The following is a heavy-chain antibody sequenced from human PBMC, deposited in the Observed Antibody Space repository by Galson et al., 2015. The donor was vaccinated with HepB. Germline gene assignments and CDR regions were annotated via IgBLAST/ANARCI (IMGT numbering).Heavy chain of an antibody. D-gene: IGHD5-24*01. J-gene: IGHJ4*02. CDR3: ARDRSGRWLHPGGHGY. CDR1: GGTFSSYA. CDR2: INTNTGNP. Sequence: SVKVSCKASGGTFSSYAISWVRQAPGQGLEWMGWINTNTGNPTYAQGFTGRFVFSLDTSVSTAYLQISSLKAEDTAVYYCARDRSGRWLHPGGHGYWGQGTLVTVSS. V-gene: IGHV7-4-1*02.